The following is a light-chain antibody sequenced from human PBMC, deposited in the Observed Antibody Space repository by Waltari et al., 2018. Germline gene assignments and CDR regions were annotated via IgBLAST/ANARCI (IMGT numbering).Light chain of an antibody. CDR2: GAS. V-gene: IGKV1-39*01. J-gene: IGKJ3*01. Sequence: DIQMTQSPPSLSASVGDRVTTTCRASQSISDYLNWYQQKPGKAPKLLIYGASILQSGGPSRFSGSGFWTDFTLTISSLQPEDFATYYCQQSYSSTFGPGTKVDIK. CDR3: QQSYSST. CDR1: QSISDY.